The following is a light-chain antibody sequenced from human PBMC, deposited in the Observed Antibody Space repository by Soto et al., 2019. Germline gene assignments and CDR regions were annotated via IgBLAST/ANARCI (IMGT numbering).Light chain of an antibody. CDR3: QQTRSGIT. J-gene: IGKJ5*01. Sequence: DIQLTQSPPSLSATVGDRVTITCRASQTIDSYVNWFQQKPGMAPKLLIDAASKLQSGVTSRFRGSGSGTDFTLTIDTLQPDDFASYYCQQTRSGITFGQGTRLEIK. CDR1: QTIDSY. V-gene: IGKV1-39*01. CDR2: AAS.